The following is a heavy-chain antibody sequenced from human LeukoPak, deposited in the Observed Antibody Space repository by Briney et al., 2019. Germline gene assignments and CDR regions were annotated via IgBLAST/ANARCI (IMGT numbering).Heavy chain of an antibody. D-gene: IGHD6-13*01. J-gene: IGHJ6*02. V-gene: IGHV3-53*04. CDR2: IYSGGST. CDR1: GFTVSSNY. CDR3: ARLHRIAAAGGYYYYYGMDV. Sequence: GGSLRLSCAASGFTVSSNYMSWVRQAPGKGLEWVSVIYSGGSTYYADSLKGRFTISRHNSKNTLYLQMNSLIAEDTAVYYCARLHRIAAAGGYYYYYGMDVWGQKTTVTVPS.